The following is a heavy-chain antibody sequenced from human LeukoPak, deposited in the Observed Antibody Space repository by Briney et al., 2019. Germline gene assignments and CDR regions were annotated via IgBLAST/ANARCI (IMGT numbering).Heavy chain of an antibody. J-gene: IGHJ4*02. CDR2: INHSGST. Sequence: SETLSLTCAVYGGSFSGYYWSWIRQPPGKGLEWIGEINHSGSTNYNPSLKSRVTISVDTSKNQFSLKLSSVTAADTAVYYCARRAPISLGYCSGGSCYPRGYYFDYWGQGTLVTVSS. CDR1: GGSFSGYY. V-gene: IGHV4-34*01. CDR3: ARRAPISLGYCSGGSCYPRGYYFDY. D-gene: IGHD2-15*01.